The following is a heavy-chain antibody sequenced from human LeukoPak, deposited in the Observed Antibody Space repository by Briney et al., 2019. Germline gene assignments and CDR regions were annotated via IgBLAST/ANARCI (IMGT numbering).Heavy chain of an antibody. CDR3: AKDPIRYCSSTSCLKEIDY. D-gene: IGHD2-2*01. CDR1: GFTFSSYA. Sequence: GRSLRLSCAASGFTFSSYAMHWVRQAPGKGLEWVAVISYDGSNKYYADSVKGRFTISRDNSKNTLYLQMNSLRAEDTAVYYCAKDPIRYCSSTSCLKEIDYWGQGTLVTVSS. J-gene: IGHJ4*02. CDR2: ISYDGSNK. V-gene: IGHV3-30-3*01.